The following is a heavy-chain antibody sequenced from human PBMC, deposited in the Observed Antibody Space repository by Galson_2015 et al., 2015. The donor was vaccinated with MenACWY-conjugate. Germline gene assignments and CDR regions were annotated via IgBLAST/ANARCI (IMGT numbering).Heavy chain of an antibody. V-gene: IGHV3-7*01. CDR3: ARGHLKLEP. Sequence: SLRLSCAPSGFTFSTSWMSWVRQAPGKGLEWVAHIKRDGSEKYYVDSVKGRFTISRDNAKNSLYLQMNSLRVEDTAVYYCARGHLKLEPWGQGTLVTVSS. CDR2: IKRDGSEK. CDR1: GFTFSTSW. J-gene: IGHJ5*02.